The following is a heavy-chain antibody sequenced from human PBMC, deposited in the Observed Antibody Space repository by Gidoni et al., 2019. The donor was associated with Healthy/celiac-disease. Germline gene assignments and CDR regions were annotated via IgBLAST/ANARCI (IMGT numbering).Heavy chain of an antibody. CDR2: ISYDGSNK. Sequence: QVQLVESGGGVVQPGRSLRLSCAASGFTFSSYAMHWVRQAPGKGLEWVAVISYDGSNKYYADSVKGRFTISRDNSKNTLYLQMNSLRAEDTAVYYCAREKRRWYFDYWGQGTLVTVSS. V-gene: IGHV3-30*01. CDR1: GFTFSSYA. J-gene: IGHJ4*02. CDR3: AREKRRWYFDY. D-gene: IGHD2-15*01.